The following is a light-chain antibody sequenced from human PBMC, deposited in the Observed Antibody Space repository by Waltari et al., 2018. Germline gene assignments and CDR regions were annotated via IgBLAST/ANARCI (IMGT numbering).Light chain of an antibody. J-gene: IGKJ4*01. V-gene: IGKV1-27*01. CDR1: QGIYNY. CDR2: AAS. CDR3: QHYHSYPYT. Sequence: DIQMTQSPSSLSASVGDRVTITCRASQGIYNYLAWYQQKPGKVPKLLIYAASTLQSGVPSRFSGSRSGTDFTLTISSLQPEDVATYYCQHYHSYPYTFGGGTKVEIK.